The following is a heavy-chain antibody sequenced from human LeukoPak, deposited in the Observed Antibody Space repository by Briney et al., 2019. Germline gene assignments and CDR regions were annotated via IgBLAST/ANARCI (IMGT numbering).Heavy chain of an antibody. D-gene: IGHD1-26*01. Sequence: KFQGRVTITRDTSASTAYMELSSLRSEDTAVYYCAIPRWELLSGDYWGQGTLVTVSS. CDR3: AIPRWELLSGDY. V-gene: IGHV1-3*01. J-gene: IGHJ4*02.